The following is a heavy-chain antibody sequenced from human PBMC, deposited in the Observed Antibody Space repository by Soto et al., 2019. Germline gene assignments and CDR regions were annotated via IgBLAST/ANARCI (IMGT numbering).Heavy chain of an antibody. V-gene: IGHV1-8*01. D-gene: IGHD3-10*01. CDR3: ARGGDYYGSGSYYPTGFDP. Sequence: GASVKVSCKASGYTFTSYDINWVRQATGQGLEWMGWMNPNSGNTGYAQKFQGRVTMTRNTSISTAYMELSSLRSEDTAVYYCARGGDYYGSGSYYPTGFDPWGQGTLVTVSS. CDR2: MNPNSGNT. CDR1: GYTFTSYD. J-gene: IGHJ5*02.